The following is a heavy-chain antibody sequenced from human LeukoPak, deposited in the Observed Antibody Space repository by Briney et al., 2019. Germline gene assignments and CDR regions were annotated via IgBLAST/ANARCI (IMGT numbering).Heavy chain of an antibody. D-gene: IGHD6-19*01. CDR2: INSDGSEK. Sequence: GGSLRLSCAASGFTVSSNYMSWVRQSPGRGLEWVAHINSDGSEKNYVDSVKGRFTISRDNARNSQFLHMNSLRAEDTAVYYCASGGGWVFFNWGRGTLVTVSS. CDR1: GFTVSSNY. V-gene: IGHV3-7*01. J-gene: IGHJ4*02. CDR3: ASGGGWVFFN.